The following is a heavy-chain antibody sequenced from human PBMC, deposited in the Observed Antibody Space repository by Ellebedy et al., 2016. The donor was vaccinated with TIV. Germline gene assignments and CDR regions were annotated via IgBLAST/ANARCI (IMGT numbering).Heavy chain of an antibody. V-gene: IGHV3-23*01. CDR2: FSGSGGST. CDR3: ARDLGSNSCDY. D-gene: IGHD4-11*01. CDR1: GFTFSSLA. Sequence: GGSLRLSCAVSGFTFSSLAMSWVRQAPGKGLEWVSAFSGSGGSTYYADSVKGRFTISRDNSKNTLYLQMNSLRAEDTAVYYCARDLGSNSCDYWGQGTLVTVSS. J-gene: IGHJ4*02.